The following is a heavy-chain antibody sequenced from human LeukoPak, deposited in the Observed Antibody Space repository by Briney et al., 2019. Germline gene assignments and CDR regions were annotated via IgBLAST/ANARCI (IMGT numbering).Heavy chain of an antibody. CDR1: GYTFTTYW. V-gene: IGHV5-51*01. CDR3: ARLMDPYNWFDP. D-gene: IGHD3/OR15-3a*01. J-gene: IGHJ5*02. Sequence: GESLKISCKTSGYTFTTYWIGWVRQMPGKGLEWMGLIYPGDSDTRYSPSFQGQVTISADKSISTAYLQWSSLKASDTAMYYCARLMDPYNWFDPWGQGTLVTVSS. CDR2: IYPGDSDT.